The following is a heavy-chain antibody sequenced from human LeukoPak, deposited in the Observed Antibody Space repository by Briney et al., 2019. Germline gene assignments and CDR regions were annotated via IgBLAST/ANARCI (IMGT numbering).Heavy chain of an antibody. D-gene: IGHD4-23*01. CDR2: ISASGSTK. J-gene: IGHJ4*02. CDR3: DRGDYGVNGEGY. V-gene: IGHV3-48*04. CDR1: GFTFSTYS. Sequence: GGSLRLSCAASGFTFSTYSMNWVRQTPGKGLEWISYISASGSTKYYADSLKGRFTISRDNAKNSVHLQMNSLRAEDTALCYPDRGDYGVNGEGYWGQGALVTVA.